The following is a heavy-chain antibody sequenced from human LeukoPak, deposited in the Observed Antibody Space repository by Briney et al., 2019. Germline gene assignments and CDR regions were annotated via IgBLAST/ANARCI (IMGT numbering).Heavy chain of an antibody. Sequence: ASVKVSCKASGYTFTSYDINWVRQATGQGLEWMGWMSPNSGNTGYAQKFQGRVTMTRNTSISTAYMELSSLRSEDTAVYYCARIYYDILTGYRRFDPWGQGTLVTVSS. D-gene: IGHD3-9*01. CDR1: GYTFTSYD. CDR2: MSPNSGNT. CDR3: ARIYYDILTGYRRFDP. J-gene: IGHJ5*02. V-gene: IGHV1-8*01.